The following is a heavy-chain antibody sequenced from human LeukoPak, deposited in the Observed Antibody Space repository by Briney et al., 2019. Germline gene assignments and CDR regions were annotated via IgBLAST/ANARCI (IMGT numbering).Heavy chain of an antibody. CDR2: INPNISGT. CDR3: ARAVVLAAGTARAYYYYYMDV. J-gene: IGHJ6*03. CDR1: RYTFTGYY. Sequence: ASVKVSCKASRYTFTGYYMHWVRQAPGQGLEWMGWINPNISGTNYAQKFQGRVTMTRDTSISTAYMELSRLRSDDTAVYYCARAVVLAAGTARAYYYYYMDVWGKGTTVTVS. V-gene: IGHV1-2*02. D-gene: IGHD6-13*01.